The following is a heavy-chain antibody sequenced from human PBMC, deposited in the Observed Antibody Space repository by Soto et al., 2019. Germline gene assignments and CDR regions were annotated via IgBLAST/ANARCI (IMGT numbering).Heavy chain of an antibody. V-gene: IGHV4-59*08. Sequence: SETLSLTCTVSYASINNYHWTWIRQPPGKGLEWIACVYYSGSTNYNPSLKSRVTISVDTSKNQFSLKLSSVTAADTAVYYCARQTCSSTSCYPLYYYYYGMDVWGQGTTVTLSS. J-gene: IGHJ6*02. CDR1: YASINNYH. CDR2: VYYSGST. CDR3: ARQTCSSTSCYPLYYYYYGMDV. D-gene: IGHD2-2*01.